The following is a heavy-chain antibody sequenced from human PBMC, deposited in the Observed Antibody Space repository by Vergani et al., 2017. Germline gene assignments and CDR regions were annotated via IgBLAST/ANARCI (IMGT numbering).Heavy chain of an antibody. Sequence: QLQLQESGSGLVKLSQTLSLTCAVSGGSISSGGYSWSWIRQPPGKGLEWIGYIYHSGSTYYNPSLKSRVTISVDRSKNQFSLKLSSVTAADTAVYYCARGGGYDPAFYYYYGMDVWGQGTTVTVSS. CDR3: ARGGGYDPAFYYYYGMDV. D-gene: IGHD5-12*01. CDR1: GGSISSGGYS. V-gene: IGHV4-30-2*01. J-gene: IGHJ6*02. CDR2: IYHSGST.